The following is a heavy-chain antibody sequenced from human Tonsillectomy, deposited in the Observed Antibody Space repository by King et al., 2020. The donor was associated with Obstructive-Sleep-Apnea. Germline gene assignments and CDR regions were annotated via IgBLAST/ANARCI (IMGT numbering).Heavy chain of an antibody. CDR2: IRSDESNK. D-gene: IGHD1-26*01. V-gene: IGHV3-30*02. Sequence: VQLVESGGRVVQPGGSLRLSCAASGFTFSSYGMHWVRQAADKGLEGWAYIRSDESNKFNADSVKGRFTISRDNSKNTLYLQMNSLRAEDTAIYYCAASGSYYSFQHWGQGTLVSVSS. J-gene: IGHJ1*01. CDR1: GFTFSSYG. CDR3: AASGSYYSFQH.